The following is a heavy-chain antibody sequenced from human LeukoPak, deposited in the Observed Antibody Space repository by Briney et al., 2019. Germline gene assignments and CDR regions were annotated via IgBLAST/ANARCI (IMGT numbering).Heavy chain of an antibody. CDR3: ARESYGDYVFDY. CDR2: ISAYNGNT. V-gene: IGHV1-18*01. Sequence: GASVKVSCKASGYTFTSYGISWVRQAPGQGLEWMGWISAYNGNTNYAQKLQGRVTITRDTSASTAYMELSSLRSEDTAVYYCARESYGDYVFDYWGQGTLVTVSS. CDR1: GYTFTSYG. J-gene: IGHJ4*02. D-gene: IGHD4-17*01.